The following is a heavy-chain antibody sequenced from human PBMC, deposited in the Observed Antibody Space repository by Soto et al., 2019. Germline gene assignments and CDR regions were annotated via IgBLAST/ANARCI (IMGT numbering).Heavy chain of an antibody. J-gene: IGHJ4*02. CDR3: ARQIYDSDTGPNFQYYFES. D-gene: IGHD3-22*01. CDR1: GYSFTSYW. CDR2: IDSSDSYT. V-gene: IGHV5-10-1*01. Sequence: GESLKISCKGSGYSFTSYWISWVRQMPGKGLEWMGRIDSSDSYTNYSPSFQGHVTISADKSISTAYLQWSSLKASDTAMYYCARQIYDSDTGPNFQYYFESWGQGTPVTV.